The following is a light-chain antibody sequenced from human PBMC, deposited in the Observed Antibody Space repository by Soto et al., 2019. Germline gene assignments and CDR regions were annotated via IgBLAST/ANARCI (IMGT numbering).Light chain of an antibody. Sequence: QAVVTQAPSLTVSPGGTVTLTCSSSTGAVTSGYYPHWLQQTSGHAPRTLINDKNNSHSGTPARFSGSRLGCNGALTISDAQTEDEADYYCLLIYTGVVEVFGTGTKVTVL. J-gene: IGLJ1*01. CDR2: DKN. V-gene: IGLV7-46*01. CDR1: TGAVTSGYY. CDR3: LLIYTGVVEV.